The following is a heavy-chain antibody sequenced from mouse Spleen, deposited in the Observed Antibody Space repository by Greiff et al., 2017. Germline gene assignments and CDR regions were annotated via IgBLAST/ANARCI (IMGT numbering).Heavy chain of an antibody. CDR2: IDPETGGT. V-gene: IGHV1-15*01. J-gene: IGHJ2*01. CDR1: GYTFTDYE. CDR3: TRKDYYGSSSYYFDY. D-gene: IGHD1-1*01. Sequence: VQLQQSGAELVRPGASVTLSCKASGYTFTDYEMHWVKQTPVHGLEWIGAIDPETGGTAYNQKFKGKAILTADKSSSTAYMELRSLTSEDSAVYYCTRKDYYGSSSYYFDYWGQGTTLTVSS.